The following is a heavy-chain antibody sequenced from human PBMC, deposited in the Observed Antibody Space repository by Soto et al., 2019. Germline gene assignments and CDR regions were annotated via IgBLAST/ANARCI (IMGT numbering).Heavy chain of an antibody. CDR1: GFSLRSYA. D-gene: IGHD3-10*01. Sequence: QLLQSGGGLVRPGGSVTLSCVASGFSLRSYAVAWVRQAPGKGLEWVSVVSGTAESIYYADSVRGRFTISRDISRGAVFLQMNFLKAADKALYYCAKLPIIRGNALDLWGQGTMVTVSS. CDR3: AKLPIIRGNALDL. J-gene: IGHJ3*01. CDR2: VSGTAESI. V-gene: IGHV3-23*01.